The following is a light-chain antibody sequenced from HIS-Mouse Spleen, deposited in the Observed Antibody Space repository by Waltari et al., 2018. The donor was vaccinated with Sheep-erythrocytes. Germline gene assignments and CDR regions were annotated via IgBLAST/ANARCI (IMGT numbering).Light chain of an antibody. CDR3: NSRDSSGNHLV. CDR2: GKN. CDR1: SLRSYY. J-gene: IGLJ3*02. V-gene: IGLV3-19*01. Sequence: SSELTQDPAVSVALGQTVRITCQGDSLRSYYASWYQHKPGQAPVLVIYGKNNRPAGIPDRFSGSSSGNTASLTITGAQAEDEAVYYCNSRDSSGNHLVFGGGTKLTVL.